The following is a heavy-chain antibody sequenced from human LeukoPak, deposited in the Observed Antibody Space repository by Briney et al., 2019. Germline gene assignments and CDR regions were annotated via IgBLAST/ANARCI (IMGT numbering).Heavy chain of an antibody. J-gene: IGHJ5*02. V-gene: IGHV1-8*01. CDR1: GYTFTNYD. Sequence: ASVKVSCKASGYTFTNYDINWVRQASGQGLEWMGYMKPNSGNTGYAQKFQGRVTMTRDTSISTAYMELRSLTSEDAAVYYCATELRWKDRWGQGTLVTVSS. CDR3: ATELRWKDR. D-gene: IGHD4-23*01. CDR2: MKPNSGNT.